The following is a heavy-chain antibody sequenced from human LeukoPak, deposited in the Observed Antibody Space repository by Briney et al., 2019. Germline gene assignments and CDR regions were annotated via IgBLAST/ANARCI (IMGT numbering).Heavy chain of an antibody. Sequence: GGSLRLSCAASGFTFSSSAMSWVRQVPGKGLEWVSSISSSSSYIYYADSVKGRFTISRDNAKNSLYLQMNSLRAEDTAVYYCARDLRGGYNPYFDYWGQGTLVTVSS. D-gene: IGHD5-24*01. V-gene: IGHV3-21*01. J-gene: IGHJ4*02. CDR2: ISSSSSYI. CDR3: ARDLRGGYNPYFDY. CDR1: GFTFSSSA.